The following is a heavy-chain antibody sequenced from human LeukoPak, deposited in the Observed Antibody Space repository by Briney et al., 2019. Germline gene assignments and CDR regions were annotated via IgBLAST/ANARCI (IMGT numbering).Heavy chain of an antibody. J-gene: IGHJ4*02. Sequence: ASVKVSCKVSGYTLTELSMHWVRQAPRKGLEWMGGFDPEDGETIYAQKFQGRVTMTEDTSTDTAYMELSSLRSEDTAVYYCATDSNYVGYVRYWGQGTLVTVSS. CDR2: FDPEDGET. CDR1: GYTLTELS. CDR3: ATDSNYVGYVRY. V-gene: IGHV1-24*01. D-gene: IGHD4-11*01.